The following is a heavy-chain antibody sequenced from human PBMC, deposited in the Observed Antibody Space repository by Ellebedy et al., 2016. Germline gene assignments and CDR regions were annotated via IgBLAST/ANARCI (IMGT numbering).Heavy chain of an antibody. CDR1: GYTFTGYY. D-gene: IGHD2-8*01. V-gene: IGHV1-2*04. CDR3: ARGVGKMVYAIGATSGNYGMDV. J-gene: IGHJ6*02. Sequence: ASVKVSCKASGYTFTGYYMHWVQQAPGQGLEWMGWINPNSGGTNYAQKFQGWVTMTRDTSISTAYMELSRLRSDDTAVYYCARGVGKMVYAIGATSGNYGMDVWGQGTTVTVSS. CDR2: INPNSGGT.